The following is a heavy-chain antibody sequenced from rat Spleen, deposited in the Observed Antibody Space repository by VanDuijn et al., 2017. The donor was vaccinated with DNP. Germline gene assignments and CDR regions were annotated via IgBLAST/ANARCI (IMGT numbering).Heavy chain of an antibody. V-gene: IGHV5-25*01. CDR3: VILYYGSYPDY. CDR1: GFSFRNYY. J-gene: IGHJ2*01. Sequence: EVQLVESGGGLVQPGRSLKLSCAASGFSFRNYYMAWVRQAPTKGLEWVATIIHDGSNIYYGDSVKGRLTIARDNAESTLYLQMDSLRSEDTATYYCVILYYGSYPDYWGQGVMVTVSS. CDR2: IIHDGSNI. D-gene: IGHD1-3*01.